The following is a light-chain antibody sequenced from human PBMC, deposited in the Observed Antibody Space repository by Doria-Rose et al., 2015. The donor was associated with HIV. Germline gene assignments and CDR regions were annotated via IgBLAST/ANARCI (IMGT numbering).Light chain of an antibody. J-gene: IGKJ1*01. CDR1: QTASTY. Sequence: QTASTYLNWFQQEPGNAPKLLIYAASRLQSGVPSRFSGSGSGTEFTLTISGLQPGDYATYYCQQTYSSPPWTVGQGTKVEMK. CDR3: QQTYSSPPWT. CDR2: AAS. V-gene: IGKV1-39*01.